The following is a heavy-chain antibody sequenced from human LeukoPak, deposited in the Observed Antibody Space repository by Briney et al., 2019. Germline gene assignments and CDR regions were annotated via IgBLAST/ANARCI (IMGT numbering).Heavy chain of an antibody. D-gene: IGHD3-3*01. CDR2: ISGSGGST. CDR1: GFTFSSYA. CDR3: AKDLGRSGSN. J-gene: IGHJ4*02. V-gene: IGHV3-23*01. Sequence: PGGSLRLSCAASGFTFSSYAMRWVRQAPGKGLEWVSVISGSGGSTNYADSVKGRFTISRDNSKNTLCLQMNSLRAEDTAVYYCAKDLGRSGSNWGQGTLVTVSS.